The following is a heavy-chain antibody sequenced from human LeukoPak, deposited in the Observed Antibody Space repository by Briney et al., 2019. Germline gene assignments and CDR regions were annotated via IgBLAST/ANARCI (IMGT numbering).Heavy chain of an antibody. CDR1: GFTFSSYV. Sequence: GGSLRLSCAASGFTFSSYVMSWVRQAPGKGLGWVSAISGSGGSTYYPDSVKGRFTISRDNSKNTLFLQMNSLRVEDTAVYYCAKGSLGYCSRGSCESFDYWGQGTLVTVSS. CDR2: ISGSGGST. CDR3: AKGSLGYCSRGSCESFDY. V-gene: IGHV3-23*01. D-gene: IGHD2-15*01. J-gene: IGHJ4*02.